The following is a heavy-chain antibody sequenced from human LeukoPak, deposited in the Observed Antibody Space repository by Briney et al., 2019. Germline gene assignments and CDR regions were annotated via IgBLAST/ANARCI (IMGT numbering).Heavy chain of an antibody. Sequence: PGGSPRLSCAASGFTFSCYWMSWVRQAPAKGLEWFSAISGSGGSTYYADSVKGRFTISRDNSKNTLYLQMNSLRAEDTAVYYCAKDSSSWYRYFDYWGQGTLVTVSS. CDR1: GFTFSCYW. CDR3: AKDSSSWYRYFDY. V-gene: IGHV3-23*01. D-gene: IGHD6-13*01. CDR2: ISGSGGST. J-gene: IGHJ4*02.